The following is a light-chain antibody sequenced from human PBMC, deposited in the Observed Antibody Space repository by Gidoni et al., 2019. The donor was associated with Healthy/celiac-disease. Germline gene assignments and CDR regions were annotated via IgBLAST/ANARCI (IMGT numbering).Light chain of an antibody. CDR2: DVS. CDR1: SSDVSGYNY. V-gene: IGLV2-14*01. Sequence: QSALTQPASVSGSPGQSLTISCTGTSSDVSGYNYVSWYQQHPGKAPKLMIYDVSNRPSGVSNRFSGSKSGNTASLTISGLQAEDEADYYCSSYTSSSTPYVVFGGGTKLTVL. J-gene: IGLJ2*01. CDR3: SSYTSSSTPYVV.